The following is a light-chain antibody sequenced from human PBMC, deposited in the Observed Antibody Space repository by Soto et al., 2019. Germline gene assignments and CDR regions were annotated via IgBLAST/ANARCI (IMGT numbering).Light chain of an antibody. CDR1: SSDVGGYNY. Sequence: QSALTQPASVSGSPGQSITISCTGTSSDVGGYNYVSWYQQHPGKAPKLMICDVSNRPSGVSNRFSGSKSGNTASLTISGLQAEDEADYYCSSYTRSSTLIFGGGTQLTVL. CDR3: SSYTRSSTLI. J-gene: IGLJ2*01. CDR2: DVS. V-gene: IGLV2-14*01.